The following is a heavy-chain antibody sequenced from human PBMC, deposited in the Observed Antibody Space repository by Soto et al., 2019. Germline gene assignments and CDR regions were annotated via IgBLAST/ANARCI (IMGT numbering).Heavy chain of an antibody. J-gene: IGHJ5*02. D-gene: IGHD2-2*01. CDR1: GYTFTSYD. V-gene: IGHV1-8*01. Sequence: QVQLVQSGAEVKKPGASVKVSCKASGYTFTSYDINWVRQATGQGLEWMGWMNPNSGNTGYAQKFQGRVTMTRNTSISTAYMELSSLRSEDTAVYCCARGYCSSTSCYVDWFDPWGQGTLVTVSS. CDR2: MNPNSGNT. CDR3: ARGYCSSTSCYVDWFDP.